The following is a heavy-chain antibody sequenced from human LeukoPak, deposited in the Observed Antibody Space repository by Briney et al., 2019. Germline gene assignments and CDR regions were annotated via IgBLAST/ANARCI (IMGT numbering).Heavy chain of an antibody. CDR3: AKDGPPYCSGGSCYPDFDY. Sequence: PGGSLRLSCAASGFTFSSYGMHWVRQAPGKGLEWVAVISYDGSNKYYADSVKGRFTISRDNSKNTLYLQMNSLRAEDTAVYYCAKDGPPYCSGGSCYPDFDYWGQGTLVTVSS. J-gene: IGHJ4*02. V-gene: IGHV3-30*18. CDR2: ISYDGSNK. D-gene: IGHD2-15*01. CDR1: GFTFSSYG.